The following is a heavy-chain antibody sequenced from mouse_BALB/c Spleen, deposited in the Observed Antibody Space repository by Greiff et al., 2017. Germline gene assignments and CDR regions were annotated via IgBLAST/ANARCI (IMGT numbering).Heavy chain of an antibody. D-gene: IGHD2-10*02. V-gene: IGHV14-3*02. CDR3: ARSRVFSYFDY. CDR1: GFNIKDTY. Sequence: EVQLVESGAELVKPGASVKLSCTASGFNIKDTYMHWVKQRPEQGLEWIGRIDPANGNTKYDPKFQGKATITADTSSNTAYLQLSSLTSEDTAVYYCARSRVFSYFDYWGQGTTLTVSS. CDR2: IDPANGNT. J-gene: IGHJ2*01.